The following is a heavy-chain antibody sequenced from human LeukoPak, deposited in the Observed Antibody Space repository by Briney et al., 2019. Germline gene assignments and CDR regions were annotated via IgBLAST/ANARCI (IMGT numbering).Heavy chain of an antibody. CDR3: AKDPPGVFPTPPEEAFDY. V-gene: IGHV3-23*01. J-gene: IGHJ4*02. Sequence: GGSLRLSCAVSGFTVSSIYMSWVRQAPGKGLEWVSAISGSGGSTYYADSVKGRFTISRDNSKNTLYLQMNSLRAEDTAVYYCAKDPPGVFPTPPEEAFDYWGQGTLVTVSS. CDR1: GFTVSSIY. CDR2: ISGSGGST. D-gene: IGHD3-10*01.